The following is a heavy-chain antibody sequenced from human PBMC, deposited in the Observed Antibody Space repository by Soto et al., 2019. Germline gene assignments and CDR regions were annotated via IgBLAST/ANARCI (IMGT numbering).Heavy chain of an antibody. J-gene: IGHJ4*02. CDR3: AKGLELLKLDDY. CDR2: ISYDGSNK. CDR1: GFTFSSYG. Sequence: QVQLVESGGGVVQPGRSLRLSCAASGFTFSSYGMHWVRQAPGKGLEWVAVISYDGSNKYYADSVKGRFTISRDNSKNTLYPQMNSLRAEDTAVYYCAKGLELLKLDDYWGQGTLVTVSS. V-gene: IGHV3-30*18. D-gene: IGHD1-7*01.